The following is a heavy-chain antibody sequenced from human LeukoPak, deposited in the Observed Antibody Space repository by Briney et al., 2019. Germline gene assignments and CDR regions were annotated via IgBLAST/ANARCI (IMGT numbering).Heavy chain of an antibody. J-gene: IGHJ4*02. V-gene: IGHV3-74*01. D-gene: IGHD3-22*01. CDR2: LNSDGSST. CDR3: ARGKNYDSSGYMDY. CDR1: GFTFSPFW. Sequence: GGSLRLSCAASGFTFSPFWMHWVRQAPGKGLVWVSRLNSDGSSTTYADSVKGRFTISRDNAKNTLYLQMNSLRAEDTAVYYCARGKNYDSSGYMDYWGQGTLVTVSS.